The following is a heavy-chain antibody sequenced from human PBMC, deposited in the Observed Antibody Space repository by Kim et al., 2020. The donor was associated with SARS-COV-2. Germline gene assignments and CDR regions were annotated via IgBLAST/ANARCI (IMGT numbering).Heavy chain of an antibody. CDR1: GGSISSGGYY. D-gene: IGHD3-22*01. V-gene: IGHV4-31*01. Sequence: SETLSLTCTVSGGSISSGGYYWSWIRQHPGKGLEWIGYIYYSGSTYYNPSLKSQVTISVDTSKNQFSLKLSSVTAADTAVYYCARAKNMIVVVIGAVDIWGQGTMVTVSS. CDR2: IYYSGST. CDR3: ARAKNMIVVVIGAVDI. J-gene: IGHJ3*02.